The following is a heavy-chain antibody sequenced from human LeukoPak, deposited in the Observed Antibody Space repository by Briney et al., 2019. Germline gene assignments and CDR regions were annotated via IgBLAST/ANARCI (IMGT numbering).Heavy chain of an antibody. D-gene: IGHD3-22*01. CDR1: GFTFSSYS. J-gene: IGHJ4*02. CDR3: AKEHDSSGYFDN. CDR2: ISGSGDRT. Sequence: GGSLRLSCAASGFTFSSYSMSWVRQAPGKGLEWVSAISGSGDRTYYTDSVKGRFTISRDNSKNTLYLQMNSLRVEDTAVYYCAKEHDSSGYFDNWGQGTLVTVSS. V-gene: IGHV3-23*01.